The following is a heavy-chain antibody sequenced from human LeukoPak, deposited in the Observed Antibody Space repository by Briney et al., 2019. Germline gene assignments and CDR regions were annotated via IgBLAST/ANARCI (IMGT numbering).Heavy chain of an antibody. D-gene: IGHD6-13*01. Sequence: GESLKISCKGSGYSFTSYWIGWVRQMPGKGLEWMGIIYPGDSDTRYSPSFQGQVTTSADKSISTAYLQWSSLKASDTAMYYCARLHPGIAAAGTSVSAFDIWGQGTMVTVSS. CDR3: ARLHPGIAAAGTSVSAFDI. CDR1: GYSFTSYW. V-gene: IGHV5-51*01. J-gene: IGHJ3*02. CDR2: IYPGDSDT.